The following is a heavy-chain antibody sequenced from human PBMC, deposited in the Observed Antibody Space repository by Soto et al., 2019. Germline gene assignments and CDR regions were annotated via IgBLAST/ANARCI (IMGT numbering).Heavy chain of an antibody. Sequence: QVQLQESGPGLVKPSETLSLTCTVSGGSISSYYWSWIRQPPGKGLEWIGYIYYSGSTNYNPSLKSRVTISVDTSKNQFSLKLSSVTAADTAVYYCARAKYSSRAGAFDIWGQGTMVTVSS. CDR2: IYYSGST. CDR3: ARAKYSSRAGAFDI. J-gene: IGHJ3*02. D-gene: IGHD6-13*01. V-gene: IGHV4-59*01. CDR1: GGSISSYY.